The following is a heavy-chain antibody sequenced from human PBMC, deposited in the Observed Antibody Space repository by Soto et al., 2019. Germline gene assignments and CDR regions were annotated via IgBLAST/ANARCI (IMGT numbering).Heavy chain of an antibody. V-gene: IGHV3-23*01. J-gene: IGHJ4*02. CDR3: AKRGSSGYRSNIDY. CDR2: ISGSGGST. Sequence: GGSLRLSCAASGFTFSSYAMSWVRQAPGKGLEWVSAISGSGGSTYYADSVKGRFTISRDNSKNTLYLQMNSLRAEDTAVYYCAKRGSSGYRSNIDYWGQGTLVTVSS. CDR1: GFTFSSYA. D-gene: IGHD3-22*01.